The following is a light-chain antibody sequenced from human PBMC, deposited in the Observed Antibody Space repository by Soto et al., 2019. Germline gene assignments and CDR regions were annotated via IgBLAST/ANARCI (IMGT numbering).Light chain of an antibody. CDR2: GAS. CDR1: QSVLYSSNNKNY. J-gene: IGKJ2*01. Sequence: DIVMTQSPDSLAVSLGERATINCKSSQSVLYSSNNKNYLAWYQQKPGQPPKLLLYGASTRESGVPDRFSGSGSGTDFTRNISSLQAEDVAVYYCQQYYSTPYTFGQGTKLEIK. V-gene: IGKV4-1*01. CDR3: QQYYSTPYT.